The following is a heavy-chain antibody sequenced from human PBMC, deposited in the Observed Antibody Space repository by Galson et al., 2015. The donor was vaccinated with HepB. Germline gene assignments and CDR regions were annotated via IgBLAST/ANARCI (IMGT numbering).Heavy chain of an antibody. D-gene: IGHD3-3*01. CDR2: IYYSGST. CDR3: ARHFKGDFWSGPYYYYYGMDV. Sequence: SETLSLTCTVSGGSISSSSYYWGWIRQPPGKGLEWIGSIYYSGSTYYNPSLKSRVTISVDTSKNQFSLKLSSVTAADTAVYYCARHFKGDFWSGPYYYYYGMDVWGQGTTVTVSS. CDR1: GGSISSSSYY. V-gene: IGHV4-39*01. J-gene: IGHJ6*02.